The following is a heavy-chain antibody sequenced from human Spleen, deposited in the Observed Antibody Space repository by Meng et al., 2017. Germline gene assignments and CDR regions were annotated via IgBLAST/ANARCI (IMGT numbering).Heavy chain of an antibody. Sequence: GESLKISCQGSGYRFTTYWIGWVRQMPGKGLEWVGIIYPGDSDTRYSPSFQGQVTISADKSTSTAYLQWRSLKASDTAMYYCARGAEYSSGWPFDYWGQGALVTVSS. CDR3: ARGAEYSSGWPFDY. V-gene: IGHV5-51*01. CDR2: IYPGDSDT. J-gene: IGHJ4*02. D-gene: IGHD6-19*01. CDR1: GYRFTTYW.